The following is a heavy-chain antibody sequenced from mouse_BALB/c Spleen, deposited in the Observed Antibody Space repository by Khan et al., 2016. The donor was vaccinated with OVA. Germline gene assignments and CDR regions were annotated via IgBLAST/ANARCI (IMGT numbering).Heavy chain of an antibody. CDR1: GYTFTSYV. D-gene: IGHD1-1*01. J-gene: IGHJ3*01. V-gene: IGHV1S136*01. Sequence: EVQLQQSGPELVKPGASVKMSCKASGYTFTSYVMHWVKQKPGLGLEWIGYIYPFNDDTKYNEKFKGKATLTSDKSSSTAYMQLSSLTSEDSAVYDCAPVCKDYVAFAYWGQGTLVTVSA. CDR2: IYPFNDDT. CDR3: APVCKDYVAFAY.